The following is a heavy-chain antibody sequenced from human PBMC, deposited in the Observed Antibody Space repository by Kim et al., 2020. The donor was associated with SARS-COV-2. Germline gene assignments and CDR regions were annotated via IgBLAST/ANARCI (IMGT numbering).Heavy chain of an antibody. CDR1: GGSISSGDYY. J-gene: IGHJ4*02. CDR2: IYYTGSS. D-gene: IGHD2-21*02. Sequence: SETLSLTCTVSGGSISSGDYYWSWIRQPPGKGLEWIGYIYYTGSSHYNPSLNSRVTISIDTSKNQFSLKLSSVTDADTAVYYCARGPPIGGGDCYSHWGQGTLVTVSS. V-gene: IGHV4-30-4*08. CDR3: ARGPPIGGGDCYSH.